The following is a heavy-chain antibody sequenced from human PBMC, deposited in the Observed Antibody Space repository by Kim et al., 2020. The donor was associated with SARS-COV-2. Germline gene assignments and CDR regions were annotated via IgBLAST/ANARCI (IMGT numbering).Heavy chain of an antibody. CDR3: ARDFQTRSKLRTNGMDV. CDR2: IYYSGST. CDR1: GGSISSGGYY. V-gene: IGHV4-31*03. Sequence: SETLSLTCTVSGGSISSGGYYWSWIRQHPGKGLEWIGYIYYSGSTYYNPSLKSRVTISVDTSKNQFSLKLSSVTAADTAVYYCARDFQTRSKLRTNGMDVWGQGTTVTVSS. J-gene: IGHJ6*02.